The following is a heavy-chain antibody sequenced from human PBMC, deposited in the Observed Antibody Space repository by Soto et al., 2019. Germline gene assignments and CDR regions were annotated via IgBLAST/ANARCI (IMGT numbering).Heavy chain of an antibody. CDR3: ARLSGGYFDY. D-gene: IGHD6-25*01. CDR2: IYYSGST. V-gene: IGHV4-59*01. J-gene: IGHJ4*02. Sequence: SETLSLTCTVSGGSISNYYWSWIRQPPGKGLEWIGYIYYSGSTNYNPSLKSRVTISADTSKNQFSLKLSSVTAADTAVYYCARLSGGYFDYWGQGTLVTVS. CDR1: GGSISNYY.